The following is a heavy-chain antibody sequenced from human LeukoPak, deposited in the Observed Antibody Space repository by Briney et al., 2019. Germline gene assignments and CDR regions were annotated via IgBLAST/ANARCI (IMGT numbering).Heavy chain of an antibody. CDR1: GGSISSSNYY. Sequence: SETLSLTCTVSGGSISSSNYYWGWIRQPPGKGLEWIGSIYYSGSTYYNPSLKSRVTISVDTSKNYFSLKLSSVTAADTAVYYCATLYDSSGYYPFWGQGTLVTVSS. D-gene: IGHD3-22*01. CDR2: IYYSGST. V-gene: IGHV4-39*02. CDR3: ATLYDSSGYYPF. J-gene: IGHJ4*02.